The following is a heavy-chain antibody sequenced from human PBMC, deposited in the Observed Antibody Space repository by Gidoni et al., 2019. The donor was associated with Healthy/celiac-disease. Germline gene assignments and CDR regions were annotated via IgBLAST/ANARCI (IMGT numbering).Heavy chain of an antibody. CDR3: ARGLNSSGNYFDY. CDR2: INHSGST. J-gene: IGHJ4*02. V-gene: IGHV4-34*01. D-gene: IGHD6-19*01. CDR1: GGSFSGYY. Sequence: QVQLQQWGAGLLKPSETLSLTCAVYGGSFSGYYWSWIRQPPGKGLEWIGEINHSGSTNYNPSLKSRVTISVDTSKNQFSLKLSSVTAADTAVYYCARGLNSSGNYFDYWGQGTLVTVSS.